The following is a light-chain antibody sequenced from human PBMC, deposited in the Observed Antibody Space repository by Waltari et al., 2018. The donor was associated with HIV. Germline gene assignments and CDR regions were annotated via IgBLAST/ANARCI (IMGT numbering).Light chain of an antibody. Sequence: QSALTQPASVSGSPGQSITISCTGTSSDVGAYMYVSWYQQHADKAPKLIIFEVSNRPSWISKRFSGSKSGNTASLTISGLQTEDEADYYCASFTTNRILVFGGGTKVTVL. CDR1: SSDVGAYMY. J-gene: IGLJ2*01. V-gene: IGLV2-14*01. CDR3: ASFTTNRILV. CDR2: EVS.